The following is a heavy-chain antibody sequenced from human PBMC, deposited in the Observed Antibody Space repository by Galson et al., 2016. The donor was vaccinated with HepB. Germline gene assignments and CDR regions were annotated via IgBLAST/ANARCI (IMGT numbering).Heavy chain of an antibody. V-gene: IGHV4-59*11. CDR2: IYHSGRT. J-gene: IGHJ3*01. D-gene: IGHD3-22*01. CDR1: GGSIKSHY. CDR3: ARDSYFDSSGYFYDVFDS. Sequence: SETLSLTCTVSGGSIKSHYWSWIRQPPGKGLEWIGYIYHSGRTNSNPSLKSRVTISIDTSKNQFSLKLNSVTAADTASYYFARDSYFDSSGYFYDVFDSWGQGTMVTVSS.